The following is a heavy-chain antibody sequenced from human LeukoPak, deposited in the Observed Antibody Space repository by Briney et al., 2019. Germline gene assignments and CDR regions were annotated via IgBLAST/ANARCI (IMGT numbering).Heavy chain of an antibody. CDR1: GGSISSGGYY. CDR3: ARAGYDSSGYSTYYFDY. Sequence: SQTLSLTCTVSGGSISSGGYYWSWIRQHPGKGLEWIVYIYYSGSTHYNPSLKSRVTISIDTSKNQFSLKLSSVTAADTAVYYCARAGYDSSGYSTYYFDYWGQGPLVTVSS. J-gene: IGHJ4*02. CDR2: IYYSGST. V-gene: IGHV4-31*03. D-gene: IGHD3-22*01.